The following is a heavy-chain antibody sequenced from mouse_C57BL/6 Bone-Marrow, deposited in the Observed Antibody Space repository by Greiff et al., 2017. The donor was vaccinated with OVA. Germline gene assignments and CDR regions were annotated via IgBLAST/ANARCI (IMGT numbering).Heavy chain of an antibody. D-gene: IGHD1-1*01. V-gene: IGHV5-12*01. J-gene: IGHJ4*01. CDR2: ISNGGGST. CDR1: GFTFSDYY. Sequence: EVKVEESGGGLVQPGGSLKLSCAASGFTFSDYYMYWVRQTPEKRLEWVAYISNGGGSTYYPDTVKGRFTISRDNAKNTLYLQMSRLKSEDTAMYYCARTSITTVGPYAMDYWGQGTSVTVSS. CDR3: ARTSITTVGPYAMDY.